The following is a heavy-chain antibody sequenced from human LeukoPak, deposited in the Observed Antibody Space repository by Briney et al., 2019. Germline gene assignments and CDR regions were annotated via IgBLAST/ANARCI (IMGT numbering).Heavy chain of an antibody. CDR1: GGSISSYY. CDR3: ARGRYYYGSGSPGGFDP. Sequence: SETLSLTCTVSGGSISSYYWSWIRQPPGKGLERIGYIYYSGSTNYNPSLKSRVTISVDTSKNQFSLKLSSVTAADTAVYYCARGRYYYGSGSPGGFDPWGQGTLVTVSS. V-gene: IGHV4-59*01. D-gene: IGHD3-10*01. J-gene: IGHJ5*02. CDR2: IYYSGST.